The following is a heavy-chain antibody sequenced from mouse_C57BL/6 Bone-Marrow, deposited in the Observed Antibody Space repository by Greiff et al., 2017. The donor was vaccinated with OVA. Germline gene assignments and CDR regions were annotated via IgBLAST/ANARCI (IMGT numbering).Heavy chain of an antibody. CDR2: ISSGGDYI. J-gene: IGHJ2*01. Sequence: EVKLMEFGEGLVKPGGSLKLSCAASGFTFSSYAMSWVRRTPEKRLEWVAYISSGGDYIYYADTVKGRFTISRDNARNTLYLQMSSLKSEDTAMYYCTGANWENYFDYWGQGTTLTVSS. CDR1: GFTFSSYA. D-gene: IGHD4-1*01. CDR3: TGANWENYFDY. V-gene: IGHV5-9-1*02.